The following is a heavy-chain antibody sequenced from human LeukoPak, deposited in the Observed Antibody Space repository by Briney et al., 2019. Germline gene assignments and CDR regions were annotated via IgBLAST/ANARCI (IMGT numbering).Heavy chain of an antibody. CDR1: GGSISSYY. J-gene: IGHJ5*02. D-gene: IGHD5-18*01. V-gene: IGHV4-59*01. CDR3: ARDPGDTAGWFDP. Sequence: SETLSLICTVSGGSISSYYWRWIRQPPGKGLEWIGYIYYSGSTNYNPSLKSRVTISVDTSKNQFSLKLSSVTAADTAVYYCARDPGDTAGWFDPWGQGTLVTVSS. CDR2: IYYSGST.